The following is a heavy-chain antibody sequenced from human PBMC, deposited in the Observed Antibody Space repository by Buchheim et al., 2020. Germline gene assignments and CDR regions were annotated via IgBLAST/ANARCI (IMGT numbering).Heavy chain of an antibody. CDR3: AREADAFDI. Sequence: EVQLVESGGGMVQPGGSLRLSCTASGFIFSSYQMNWVRQAPGKGLEWVSYITSSGDTTYYADSVKGRFTISSDNAENSLYLQMNSLRAEDTAVYYCAREADAFDIWGQGT. CDR2: ITSSGDTT. V-gene: IGHV3-48*03. J-gene: IGHJ3*02. CDR1: GFIFSSYQ.